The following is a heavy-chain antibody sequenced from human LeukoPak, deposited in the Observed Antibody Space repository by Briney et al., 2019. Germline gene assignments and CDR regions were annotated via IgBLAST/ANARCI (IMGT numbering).Heavy chain of an antibody. Sequence: GGSLRLSCAASGFTFSSYWMSWVRQAPGKGLEWVANIKKDGSENYYVDSVKGRFTISRDNAKKSLYLQMKSLRAEDTAVYYCARHLSGVTGYSYGRGIDYWGQGTPVTVSS. J-gene: IGHJ4*02. D-gene: IGHD5-18*01. CDR2: IKKDGSEN. V-gene: IGHV3-7*01. CDR3: ARHLSGVTGYSYGRGIDY. CDR1: GFTFSSYW.